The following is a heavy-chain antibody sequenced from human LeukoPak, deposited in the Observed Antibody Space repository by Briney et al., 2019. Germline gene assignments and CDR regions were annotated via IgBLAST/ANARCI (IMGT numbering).Heavy chain of an antibody. V-gene: IGHV3-23*01. D-gene: IGHD2-2*01. CDR2: FSGSGDTT. J-gene: IGHJ4*02. CDR1: GFTFSRNA. Sequence: PGGSLRLSCAASGFTFSRNAMSWVRQAPGKGLEWVSGFSGSGDTTYYADSVKGRFTISRDNSKSTLYLQMNSLRAEDTAVYYCAKGGVVVLPAASYFFDYWGQGTPVTVSS. CDR3: AKGGVVVLPAASYFFDY.